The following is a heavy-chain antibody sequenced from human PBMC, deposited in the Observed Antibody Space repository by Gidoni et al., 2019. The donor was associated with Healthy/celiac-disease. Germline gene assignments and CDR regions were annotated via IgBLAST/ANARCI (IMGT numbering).Heavy chain of an antibody. Sequence: EVQLVESGGGLVQPGRSLRLSCAASGFTFDDYAMHWVRQAPGKGLEWVSGISWNSGSIGYADSVKGRFTISRDNAKNSLYLQMNSLRAEDTALYYCAKDKSLWFGELPPGGYYGMDVWGQGTTVTVSS. J-gene: IGHJ6*02. CDR1: GFTFDDYA. V-gene: IGHV3-9*01. D-gene: IGHD3-10*01. CDR3: AKDKSLWFGELPPGGYYGMDV. CDR2: ISWNSGSI.